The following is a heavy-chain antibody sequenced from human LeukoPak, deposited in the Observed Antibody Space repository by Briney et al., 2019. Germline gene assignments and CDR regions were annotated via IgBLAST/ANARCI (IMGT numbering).Heavy chain of an antibody. CDR1: GDSVSSNSAA. CDR2: TYYRSKWYN. Sequence: SQTLSLTCAISGDSVSSNSAAWNWIRQSPSRGLEWLGRTYYRSKWYNDYAVSVKSRITINPDTSKNQFSLQLNSVTPEDTAVYYCARSIQLWLSVLGSRDNWFDPWGQGTLVTVSS. V-gene: IGHV6-1*01. D-gene: IGHD5-18*01. J-gene: IGHJ5*02. CDR3: ARSIQLWLSVLGSRDNWFDP.